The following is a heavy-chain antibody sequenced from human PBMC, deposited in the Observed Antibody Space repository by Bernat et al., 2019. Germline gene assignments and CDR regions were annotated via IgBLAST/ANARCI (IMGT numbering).Heavy chain of an antibody. D-gene: IGHD6-13*01. J-gene: IGHJ6*02. V-gene: IGHV3-11*06. CDR2: ISSSSSYT. CDR3: ARDIAAAGTIYYYYGMDV. Sequence: QVQLVESGGGLVKPGGSLRLSCAASGFTFSDYYMSWIRQAPGKGLEWVSYISSSSSYTSYADSVKGRFTISRDNAKNTLYLQMNSLRAEDTAVYYCARDIAAAGTIYYYYGMDVWGQGTTVTVSS. CDR1: GFTFSDYY.